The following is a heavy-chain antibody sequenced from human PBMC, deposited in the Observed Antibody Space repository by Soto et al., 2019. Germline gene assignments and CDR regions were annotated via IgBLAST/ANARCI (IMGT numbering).Heavy chain of an antibody. V-gene: IGHV1-69*08. D-gene: IGHD3-10*01. Sequence: QVQLVQSGAEVKKPGSSVKVSCKASGGTFSSYTISWVRQAPGQGLEWMGRIIPILGIANYAQKFQGRVTIPGKKSTSTAYMERSSRRSEDTAVYYCAGDRVAGYYGSGRGRGDYWAQGTLVTVSS. J-gene: IGHJ4*02. CDR3: AGDRVAGYYGSGRGRGDY. CDR2: IIPILGIA. CDR1: GGTFSSYT.